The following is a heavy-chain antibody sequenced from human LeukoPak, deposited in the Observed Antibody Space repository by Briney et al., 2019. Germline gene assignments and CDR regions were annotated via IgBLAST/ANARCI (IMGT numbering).Heavy chain of an antibody. CDR1: GFTFSSYA. V-gene: IGHV3-23*01. J-gene: IGHJ3*02. CDR2: ISGSGGST. CDR3: AKDITMIVVVIPTYDAFDI. Sequence: GGSLSLSCAASGFTFSSYAVSWVRQAPGKGLEWVSAISGSGGSTYYADSVKGRFTISRDNSKKTLYLQMNSLRAEDTAVYYCAKDITMIVVVIPTYDAFDIWGQGTMVTVSS. D-gene: IGHD3-22*01.